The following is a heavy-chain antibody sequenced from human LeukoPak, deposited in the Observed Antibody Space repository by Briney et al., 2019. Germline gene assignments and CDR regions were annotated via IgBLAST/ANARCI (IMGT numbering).Heavy chain of an antibody. D-gene: IGHD2/OR15-2a*01. V-gene: IGHV3-30*04. CDR2: IVYDGRNK. CDR1: GFTFSSYA. CDR3: ARGVYFAFDI. J-gene: IGHJ3*02. Sequence: ERSLRLSCTASGFTFSSYAMHWVRQAPGKGLEWVAVIVYDGRNKYYADSVKGRFTISRDNSKNTLYLQMNSLRAEDTAVYYCARGVYFAFDIWGQGTMVTVSS.